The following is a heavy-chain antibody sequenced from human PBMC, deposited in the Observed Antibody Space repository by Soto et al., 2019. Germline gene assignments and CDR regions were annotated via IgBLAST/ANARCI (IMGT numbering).Heavy chain of an antibody. V-gene: IGHV3-30*18. D-gene: IGHD6-19*01. CDR1: GFTFSSYG. J-gene: IGHJ4*02. Sequence: PGGSLRLSCAASGFTFSSYGMHWVRQAPGKGLEWVAVISYDGSNKYYADSVKGRFTISRDNSKNTLYLQMNSLRAEDTAVYYCAKGPGKRAVAGQYDYWGQGTLVTVSS. CDR3: AKGPGKRAVAGQYDY. CDR2: ISYDGSNK.